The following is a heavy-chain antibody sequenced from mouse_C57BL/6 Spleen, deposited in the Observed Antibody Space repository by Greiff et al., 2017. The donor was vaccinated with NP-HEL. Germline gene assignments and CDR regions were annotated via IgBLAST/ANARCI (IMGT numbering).Heavy chain of an antibody. Sequence: DVKLVESGGGLVQPGGSMKLSCAASGFTFSDAWMDWVRQSPEKGLEWVAEIRNKANNHATYYAASVKGRFTISRDDSKRSVYLQMNSLRAEDTGIYYCTRDYYGSSPYYYAMDYWGQGTSVTVSS. V-gene: IGHV6-6*01. CDR1: GFTFSDAW. J-gene: IGHJ4*01. CDR3: TRDYYGSSPYYYAMDY. D-gene: IGHD1-1*01. CDR2: IRNKANNHAT.